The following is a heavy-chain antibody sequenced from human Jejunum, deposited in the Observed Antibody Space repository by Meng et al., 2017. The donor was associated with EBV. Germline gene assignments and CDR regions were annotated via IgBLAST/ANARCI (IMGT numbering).Heavy chain of an antibody. V-gene: IGHV4-4*02. CDR2: IYYSGST. D-gene: IGHD2-21*02. Sequence: VVLLVSGLGLVVPSGTLSLTCAVSGRAMDSRDWWSWVRQSPERGLEWIGKIYYSGSTNYNPSLKSRVTILVDRSENHFSLHLSSVTAADTAVYYCVRGGDYCLVYWGQGTLVTVSS. CDR1: GRAMDSRDW. J-gene: IGHJ4*02. CDR3: VRGGDYCLVY.